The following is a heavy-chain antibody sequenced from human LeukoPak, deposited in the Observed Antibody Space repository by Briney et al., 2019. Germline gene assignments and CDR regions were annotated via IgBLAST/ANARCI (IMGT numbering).Heavy chain of an antibody. J-gene: IGHJ4*02. CDR2: INSDGSST. D-gene: IGHD6-19*01. V-gene: IGHV3-74*01. CDR3: ARRGSGWSFDY. Sequence: GGSLRLSCAASGFTFSRYWMHWVRQAPGKGLVWVSRINSDGSSTNYADSVKGRFTISRDNAKNTLYLQMNSLRAEDTAVYYCARRGSGWSFDYWGQGTLVTVSS. CDR1: GFTFSRYW.